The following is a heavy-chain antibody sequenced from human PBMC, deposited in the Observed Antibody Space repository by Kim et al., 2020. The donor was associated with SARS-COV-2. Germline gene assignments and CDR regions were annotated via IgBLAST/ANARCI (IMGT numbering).Heavy chain of an antibody. CDR1: GGSISSYY. CDR3: AGDKGPLYYYYYGMDV. J-gene: IGHJ6*02. Sequence: SETLSLTCTVSGGSISSYYWSWIRQPPGKGLEWIGYIYYSGSTKYNPSLKSRVTILVDKSKNQFSLKLSSVTAADTAVYYCAGDKGPLYYYYYGMDVWGQGTTVTVSS. CDR2: IYYSGST. V-gene: IGHV4-59*01.